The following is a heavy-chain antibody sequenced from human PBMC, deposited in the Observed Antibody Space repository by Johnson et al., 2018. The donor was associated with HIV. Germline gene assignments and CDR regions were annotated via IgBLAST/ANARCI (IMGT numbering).Heavy chain of an antibody. CDR2: IKQDGSEK. J-gene: IGHJ3*01. CDR3: ARGLVVPA. D-gene: IGHD2-2*01. CDR1: GFSFSSYT. Sequence: VQLVESGGGVVPPGGSLRLSCVASGFSFSSYTMHWVRQAPGKGLEWVANIKQDGSEKYYVDSAKGRFTISRDNAKNSLYLQMNSLRAEDTAVYYCARGLVVPAWGQGTMVTVSS. V-gene: IGHV3-7*01.